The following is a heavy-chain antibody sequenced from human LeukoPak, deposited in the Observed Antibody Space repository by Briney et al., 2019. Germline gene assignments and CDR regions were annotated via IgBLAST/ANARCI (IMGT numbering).Heavy chain of an antibody. Sequence: SETLSLTCTVSGASISNFYWSWIRQSAGKGLEWVGRISPSGTTDYNPSLKSRLTMSLDTSKNQFSLKLRSATAADTAVYYCARTSKGYCSSTSCYRQDYYYYYMDVWGKGTTVTVSS. CDR2: ISPSGTT. CDR1: GASISNFY. J-gene: IGHJ6*03. CDR3: ARTSKGYCSSTSCYRQDYYYYYMDV. V-gene: IGHV4-4*07. D-gene: IGHD2-2*02.